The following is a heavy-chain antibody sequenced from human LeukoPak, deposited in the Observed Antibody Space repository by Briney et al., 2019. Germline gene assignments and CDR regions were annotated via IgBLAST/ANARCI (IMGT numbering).Heavy chain of an antibody. J-gene: IGHJ3*02. D-gene: IGHD3-22*01. CDR3: ARETTYYDSSGNYYHTFDI. CDR1: GFTFDDYD. Sequence: GGSLRLSCAASGFTFDDYDMSWVRQVPGKGLEWVSGVNWNSGRTHYADSVKGRFTISRDNAKKSLYLQMSSLRAEDTALYHCARETTYYDSSGNYYHTFDIWGQGTMVTVSS. V-gene: IGHV3-20*01. CDR2: VNWNSGRT.